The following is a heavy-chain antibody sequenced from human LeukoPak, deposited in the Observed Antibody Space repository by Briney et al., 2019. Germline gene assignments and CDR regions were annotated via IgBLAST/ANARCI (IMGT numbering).Heavy chain of an antibody. V-gene: IGHV4-59*01. CDR3: ARVGRGDHTWGSYYCDH. J-gene: IGHJ4*02. Sequence: SETLSLTCTVSGDSISSYHWSWIRQPRGKGLEWIGYISYSGSTSYNPSLKSRLTISVDTSKNQFSLRLISVTAADTAMYYCARVGRGDHTWGSYYCDHWGQGTLVTVSS. CDR1: GDSISSYH. CDR2: ISYSGST. D-gene: IGHD3-16*01.